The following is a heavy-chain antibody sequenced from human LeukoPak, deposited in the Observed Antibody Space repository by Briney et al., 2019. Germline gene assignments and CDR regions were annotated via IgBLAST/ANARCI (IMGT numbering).Heavy chain of an antibody. V-gene: IGHV4-59*01. CDR1: GGSISSYY. J-gene: IGHJ3*02. Sequence: PSETLSLTCTVSGGSISSYYWSWIRQPPGKGLEWIGYIYYSGSTNYNPSLKSRVTISVDTSKNQFSLKLSSVTAADTAVYYCARVQRRYYYGSGSEGAFDIWGQGTMVTVSS. CDR2: IYYSGST. CDR3: ARVQRRYYYGSGSEGAFDI. D-gene: IGHD3-10*01.